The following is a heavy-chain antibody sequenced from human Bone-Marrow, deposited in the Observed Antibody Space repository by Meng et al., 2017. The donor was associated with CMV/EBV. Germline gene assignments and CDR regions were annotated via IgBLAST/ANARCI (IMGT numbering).Heavy chain of an antibody. J-gene: IGHJ4*03. V-gene: IGHV3-21*01. CDR2: ISSSSSYI. CDR3: ARDARSVGTHPPDY. Sequence: GESLKISCAASGFTFSTYAMSWVRQAPGKGLEWVSSISSSSSYIYYADSVKGRFTISRDNAKNSLYLQMNSLRAEDTAVYYCARDARSVGTHPPDYWGQGTLVTVSS. CDR1: GFTFSTYA. D-gene: IGHD3-10*01.